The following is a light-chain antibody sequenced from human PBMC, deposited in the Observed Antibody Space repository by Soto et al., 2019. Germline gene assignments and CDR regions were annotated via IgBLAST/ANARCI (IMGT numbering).Light chain of an antibody. Sequence: DSVMTQSPLSLPVTPGEPASISCRSSQSLLHSNGYIYLDWYLQKPGQSPQLLIYLGSNRASGVPDRFSGSGSGTDFTLKISRVEAEDVGIYYCMQALPPPWTFGQGTKVEIK. CDR3: MQALPPPWT. CDR1: QSLLHSNGYIY. V-gene: IGKV2-28*01. CDR2: LGS. J-gene: IGKJ1*01.